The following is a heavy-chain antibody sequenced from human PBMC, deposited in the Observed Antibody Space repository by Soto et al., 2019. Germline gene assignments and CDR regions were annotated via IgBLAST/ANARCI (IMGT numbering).Heavy chain of an antibody. Sequence: GGSLRLSCAASGFTFSSYSMNWVRQAPGKGLEWVSYISSSSSTINYAESVKGRFTIFRDNAKNSLYLQMNSLRAEDTAVYYCAPHVHCSGGSCHYDAFDIRGQGTMVTVSS. V-gene: IGHV3-48*04. CDR1: GFTFSSYS. CDR3: APHVHCSGGSCHYDAFDI. J-gene: IGHJ3*02. D-gene: IGHD2-15*01. CDR2: ISSSSSTI.